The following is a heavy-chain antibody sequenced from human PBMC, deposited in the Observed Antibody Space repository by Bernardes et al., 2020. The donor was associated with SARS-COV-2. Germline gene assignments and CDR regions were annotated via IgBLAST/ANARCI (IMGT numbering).Heavy chain of an antibody. CDR2: ISSSSSTI. CDR1: VFTFSDSY. CDR3: ARGRYYYYYGMDV. Sequence: GGSLRLSCAASVFTFSDSYMSWIRQAPGKGLEWVSYISSSSSTIYYADSVKGRFTISRDNAKNSLYLQMNSLRAEDTAVYYCARGRYYYYYGMDVWGQGTTVTVSS. J-gene: IGHJ6*02. V-gene: IGHV3-11*01.